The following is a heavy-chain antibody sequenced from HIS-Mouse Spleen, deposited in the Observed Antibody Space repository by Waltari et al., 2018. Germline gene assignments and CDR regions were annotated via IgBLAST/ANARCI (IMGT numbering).Heavy chain of an antibody. CDR3: ARDGIIEALPYDAFDI. J-gene: IGHJ3*02. CDR2: IYYRGST. V-gene: IGHV4-39*07. CDR1: GGSITRSSYD. D-gene: IGHD6-6*01. Sequence: HLQLQESGPGLVKPSETLSLTCTVPGGSITRSSYDCGWIRQPPGKGLEWIGRIYYRGSTYYNPSLKGRFTISVETTKHQFSLKLSSVTAADTAVYYCARDGIIEALPYDAFDIWGQGTMVTVSS.